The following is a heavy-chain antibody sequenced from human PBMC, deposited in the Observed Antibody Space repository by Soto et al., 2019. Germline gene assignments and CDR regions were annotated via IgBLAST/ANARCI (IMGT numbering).Heavy chain of an antibody. CDR1: GYTFTGYY. CDR3: ARVGYYDSSGYYAFDY. V-gene: IGHV1-2*04. J-gene: IGHJ4*02. CDR2: INPNSGGT. D-gene: IGHD3-22*01. Sequence: ASVKVSCKASGYTFTGYYMHWVRQAPGQGLEWMGWINPNSGGTNYAQKFQGWVTMTRDTSISTAYMELSRLRSDDTAVYYCARVGYYDSSGYYAFDYWGQGTPVTVSS.